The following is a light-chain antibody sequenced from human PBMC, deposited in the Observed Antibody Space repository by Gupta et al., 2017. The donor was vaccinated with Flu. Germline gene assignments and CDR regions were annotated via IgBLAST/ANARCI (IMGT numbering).Light chain of an antibody. V-gene: IGLV2-23*01. CDR3: CSYEGSSTRVV. Sequence: QSALTQPASVSGSPGQSITISCTGTSSDVGSYNLVSWYQQHPGKAPKLMIYEGSKRPSGVPNRFSGSKSGNTASLTIYGLQAEDEADYYCCSYEGSSTRVVFGGGTKLTVL. CDR2: EGS. CDR1: SSDVGSYNL. J-gene: IGLJ2*01.